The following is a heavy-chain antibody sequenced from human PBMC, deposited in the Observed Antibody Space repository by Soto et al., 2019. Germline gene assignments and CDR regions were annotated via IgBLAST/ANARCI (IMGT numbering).Heavy chain of an antibody. D-gene: IGHD3-3*01. J-gene: IGHJ4*02. CDR1: GGSFRSGSYH. V-gene: IGHV4-61*01. CDR2: AYHTGRT. CDR3: ARDFAFFDS. Sequence: PSETLSLTCTVSGGSFRSGSYHWSWIRQPPGKGLEWIGYAYHTGRTSYNPSLKSRVSISMDTSKNQFSLDLDSVTTADTAVYFCARDFAFFDSWGQGTLVTVSS.